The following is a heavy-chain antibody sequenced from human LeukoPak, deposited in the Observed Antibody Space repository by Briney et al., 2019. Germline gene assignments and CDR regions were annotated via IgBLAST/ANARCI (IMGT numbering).Heavy chain of an antibody. J-gene: IGHJ3*02. CDR1: GFTFSSYW. CDR2: INSDGSST. V-gene: IGHV3-74*01. D-gene: IGHD3-22*01. Sequence: GGSLRLSCAASGFTFSSYWMHWVRQAPGKGLVWVSRINSDGSSTSYADSVKGRFTISRDNAKNTLYLQMNSLRAEDTAVYYCAKDRDYYDSSGYYAFDIWGQGTMVTVSS. CDR3: AKDRDYYDSSGYYAFDI.